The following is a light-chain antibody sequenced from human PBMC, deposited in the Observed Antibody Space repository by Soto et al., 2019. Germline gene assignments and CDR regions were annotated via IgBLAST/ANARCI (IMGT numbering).Light chain of an antibody. Sequence: QSVLTQPPSVSGAPGQTVTISCTGSSSNIGAGYDVIWYQQFPGTAPKLLIYGNNNRPAGVPDRFSGSKSGISASLAITGLQPEDEAHYFCQSYDTSLNAYYVFGPGPKVTVL. CDR1: SSNIGAGYD. CDR2: GNN. CDR3: QSYDTSLNAYYV. V-gene: IGLV1-40*01. J-gene: IGLJ1*01.